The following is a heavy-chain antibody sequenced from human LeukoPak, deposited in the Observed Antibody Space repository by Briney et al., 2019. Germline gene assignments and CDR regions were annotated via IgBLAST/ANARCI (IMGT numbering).Heavy chain of an antibody. V-gene: IGHV3-23*01. CDR2: IRGSGGKA. Sequence: GGSLRLSCVASGFTFTSYAMGWVRQAPGQGLEWVSAIRGSGGKAYYADSVKGRFTISRDNSKNTLYLQMNSLRADDTALYYCAKSRARRDGSSGSIDYWGQGTQVTVSS. J-gene: IGHJ4*02. CDR1: GFTFTSYA. D-gene: IGHD3-22*01. CDR3: AKSRARRDGSSGSIDY.